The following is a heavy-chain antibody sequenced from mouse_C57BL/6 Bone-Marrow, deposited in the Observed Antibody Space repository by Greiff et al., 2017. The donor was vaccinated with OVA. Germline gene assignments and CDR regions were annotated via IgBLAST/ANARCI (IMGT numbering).Heavy chain of an antibody. V-gene: IGHV1-26*01. D-gene: IGHD1-1*01. CDR3: ARDYYGSSWRFAY. CDR1: GYTFTDYY. Sequence: VQLQQSGPELVKPGASVKISCKASGYTFTDYYMNWVKQSHGKSLEWIGDINPNNGGTSYNQKFKGKATLTVDKSSSTAYMELRSLTSEDSAVYYSARDYYGSSWRFAYWGQGTLVTVSA. J-gene: IGHJ3*01. CDR2: INPNNGGT.